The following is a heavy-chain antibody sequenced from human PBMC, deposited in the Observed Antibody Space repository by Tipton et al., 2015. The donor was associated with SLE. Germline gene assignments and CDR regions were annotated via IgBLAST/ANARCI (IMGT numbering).Heavy chain of an antibody. CDR2: FFNSGST. J-gene: IGHJ6*02. CDR1: GFTFSDYT. V-gene: IGHV3-23*03. CDR3: AKSRRAARVGYGMDV. D-gene: IGHD2-15*01. Sequence: SLRLSCAASGFTFSDYTMNWVRQAPGKGLEWVSVFFNSGSTYYADSVEGRFTISRDDSKDTLFLQMNSLTAEDTAVYYYAKSRRAARVGYGMDVWGQGTTVTVSS.